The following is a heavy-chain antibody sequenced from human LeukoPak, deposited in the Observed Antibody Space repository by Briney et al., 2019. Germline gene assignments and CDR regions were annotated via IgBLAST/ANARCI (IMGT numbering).Heavy chain of an antibody. D-gene: IGHD3-10*01. CDR1: GLNFDSYA. V-gene: IGHV3-23*01. J-gene: IGHJ4*02. Sequence: PGGSLRLSCAVSGLNFDSYALNWVRQAPGKGLEWVSTISNTGYSTNYVDSVEGRFTVSRDNSKNMLFLQMNSLRAEDTAVYYCAKLVGSNSDYWGQGTLVTVSS. CDR3: AKLVGSNSDY. CDR2: ISNTGYST.